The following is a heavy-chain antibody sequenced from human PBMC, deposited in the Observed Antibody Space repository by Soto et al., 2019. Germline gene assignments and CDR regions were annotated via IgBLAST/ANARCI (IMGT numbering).Heavy chain of an antibody. Sequence: SETLSLTCTVSGGSISSYYWSWIRQPPGKGLEWIGYIYYSGSTNYNPSLKSRVTISVDTSKNQFSLKLSSVTAADTAVYYCARESSPYYDFWSGYYTYYYYMDVWGKGTTVTVSS. CDR1: GGSISSYY. J-gene: IGHJ6*03. CDR3: ARESSPYYDFWSGYYTYYYYMDV. D-gene: IGHD3-3*01. CDR2: IYYSGST. V-gene: IGHV4-59*01.